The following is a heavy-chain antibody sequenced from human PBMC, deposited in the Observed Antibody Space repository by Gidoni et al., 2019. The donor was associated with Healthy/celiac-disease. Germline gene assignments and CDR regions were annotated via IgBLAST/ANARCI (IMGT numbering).Heavy chain of an antibody. Sequence: QLQLQESGPGLVKPSETLSLTCTVSGLSISSISYYLGWIRQLPGKGLEWIGSIDYSGITYYNPSLKSRVTISVETSKNQFSLKLSSGTAADTAVYYCARVNRKSGPAAPPWTYYYGMDVWGQGTTVTVSS. J-gene: IGHJ6*02. CDR3: ARVNRKSGPAAPPWTYYYGMDV. D-gene: IGHD2-2*01. CDR2: IDYSGIT. CDR1: GLSISSISYY. V-gene: IGHV4-39*01.